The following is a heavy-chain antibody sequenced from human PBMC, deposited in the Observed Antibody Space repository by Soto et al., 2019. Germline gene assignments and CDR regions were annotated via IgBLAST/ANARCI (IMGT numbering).Heavy chain of an antibody. CDR1: GFTFSSYG. V-gene: IGHV3-23*01. Sequence: EVQLSESGGGLVQPGGSLRLSCAASGFTFSSYGVSWVRQAPGKGLEWVSAISDSGARTYYPDSVKGRFTISRDTSKNTVYLQMNSLTAEDTAVYYCANNHAPAGGRFDYWGQGTLVTVSS. CDR2: ISDSGART. CDR3: ANNHAPAGGRFDY. J-gene: IGHJ4*02. D-gene: IGHD3-16*01.